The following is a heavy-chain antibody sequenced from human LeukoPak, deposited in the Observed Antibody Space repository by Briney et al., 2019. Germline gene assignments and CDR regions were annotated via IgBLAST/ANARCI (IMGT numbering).Heavy chain of an antibody. CDR1: GFTVSSNY. CDR3: ARVSRMLGTSTLDN. Sequence: PVGSLRLSCAASGFTVSSNYMSWVRQAPGKGLEWVSVIYTGGSTYFTDSVNGRFTISRDYSKNTLYLEMNSLRVEDTAVYYCARVSRMLGTSTLDNWGQGTLVAAAS. CDR2: IYTGGST. D-gene: IGHD1-26*01. V-gene: IGHV3-66*01. J-gene: IGHJ4*02.